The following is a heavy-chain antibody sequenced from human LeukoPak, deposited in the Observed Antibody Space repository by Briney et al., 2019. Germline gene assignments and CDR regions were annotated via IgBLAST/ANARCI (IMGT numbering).Heavy chain of an antibody. CDR1: GFTFSSYA. V-gene: IGHV3-30-3*01. J-gene: IGHJ6*02. CDR3: ASHTITMVRGVIYYYYGMDV. D-gene: IGHD3-10*01. Sequence: PGGSLRLSCAASGFTFSSYAMHWVRQAPGKGLEWVAVISYDGSNKYYADSVKGRFTISRDNSKNTLYLQMNSLRAEDTAVYYCASHTITMVRGVIYYYYGMDVWGQGTTVTVSS. CDR2: ISYDGSNK.